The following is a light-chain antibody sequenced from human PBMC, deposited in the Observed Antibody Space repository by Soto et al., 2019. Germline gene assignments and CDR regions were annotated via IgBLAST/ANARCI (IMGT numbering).Light chain of an antibody. V-gene: IGLV2-8*01. CDR2: EVS. Sequence: QSVLTQPPSASGSPGQSVTISCTGTTSDVGSYDYVSWYQQHPGKAPKMMIYEVSKRPSGVPDRFSGSKSGNTASLTVSGLQAEDEADYYCLLYYGDIWVFGGGTKLTVL. CDR3: LLYYGDIWV. CDR1: TSDVGSYDY. J-gene: IGLJ3*02.